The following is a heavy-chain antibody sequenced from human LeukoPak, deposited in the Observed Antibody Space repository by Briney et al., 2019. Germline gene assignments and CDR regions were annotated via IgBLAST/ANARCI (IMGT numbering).Heavy chain of an antibody. D-gene: IGHD6-6*01. CDR2: INHSGST. V-gene: IGHV4-34*01. CDR1: GGSISSYY. Sequence: SETLSLTCTVSGGSISSYYWSWIRQPPGKGLEWIGEINHSGSTNYNPSLKSRVTISVDTSKNQFSLKLSSVTAADTAVYYCARKAARAAEDYWGQGTLVTVSS. J-gene: IGHJ4*02. CDR3: ARKAARAAEDY.